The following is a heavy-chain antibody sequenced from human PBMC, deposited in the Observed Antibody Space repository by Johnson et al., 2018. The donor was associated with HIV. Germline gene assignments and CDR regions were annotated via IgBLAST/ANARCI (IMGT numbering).Heavy chain of an antibody. CDR1: GFTFSSYA. Sequence: VQLVESGGGLVQPGGSLRLSCAASGFTFSSYAMSWVRQAPGKGLEWVSRINSDGSSTSYADSVKGRFTISRDDSKNTLYLQMNSLKTEDTAVYYCTTDGYSSSWNRDAFDIWGQGTMVTVSS. CDR2: INSDGSST. D-gene: IGHD6-13*01. CDR3: TTDGYSSSWNRDAFDI. J-gene: IGHJ3*02. V-gene: IGHV3-23*03.